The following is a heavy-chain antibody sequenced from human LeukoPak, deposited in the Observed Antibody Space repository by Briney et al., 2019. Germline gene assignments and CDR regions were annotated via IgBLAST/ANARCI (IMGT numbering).Heavy chain of an antibody. CDR2: INTTGGST. CDR3: ARDNSVGDNAWWFDP. J-gene: IGHJ5*02. CDR1: GYTFTRYY. Sequence: ASVNVSCKASGYTFTRYYMHGVRQAPGQGLEWMGLINTTGGSTGYAQKFQGRVTMTRDMSTSTDYMELSRLRAEDTATYYCARDNSVGDNAWWFDPWGQGTLVTVSS. D-gene: IGHD1-26*01. V-gene: IGHV1-46*01.